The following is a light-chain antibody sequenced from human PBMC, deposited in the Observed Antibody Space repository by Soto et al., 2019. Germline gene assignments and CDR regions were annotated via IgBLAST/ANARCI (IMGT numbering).Light chain of an antibody. Sequence: DIQMTQSPSSLSASVGDRVTITCQASQDIRNSINWYQQKPGKAPRLLIFDASSVEAGIPSRFSGGGSGTYFTFTINSLQPEDVGAYFCEHYADLPLTFGGGTKVEI. CDR1: QDIRNS. J-gene: IGKJ4*01. CDR3: EHYADLPLT. V-gene: IGKV1-33*01. CDR2: DAS.